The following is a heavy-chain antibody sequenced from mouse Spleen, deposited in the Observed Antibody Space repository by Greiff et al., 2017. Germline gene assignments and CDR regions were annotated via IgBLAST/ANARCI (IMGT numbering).Heavy chain of an antibody. V-gene: IGHV1-9*01. CDR1: GYTFSSYW. CDR3: ARTRLGRGGFAY. Sequence: VKLQESGAELMKPGASVKISCKATGYTFSSYWIEWVKQRPGHGLEWIGEILPGSGSTNYNEKFKGKATFTADTSSNTAYMQLSSLTSEDSAVYYCARTRLGRGGFAYWGQGTLVTVSA. J-gene: IGHJ3*01. D-gene: IGHD4-1*01. CDR2: ILPGSGST.